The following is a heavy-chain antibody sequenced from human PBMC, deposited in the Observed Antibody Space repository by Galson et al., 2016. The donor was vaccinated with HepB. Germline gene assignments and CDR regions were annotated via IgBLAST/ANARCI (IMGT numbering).Heavy chain of an antibody. D-gene: IGHD3-10*01. CDR1: GVSISSGPSY. CDR3: ARGWAYASGTAPPYYFDS. V-gene: IGHV4-61*10. CDR2: IYISGGT. Sequence: SETLSLTCTVSGVSISSGPSYWNWIRQPAGKGLEWIGRIYISGGTNYNPSLQSRVTMSVDTSKNQFSLKLTSVTTADTAVYFCARGWAYASGTAPPYYFDSWGQGILVTVAS. J-gene: IGHJ4*02.